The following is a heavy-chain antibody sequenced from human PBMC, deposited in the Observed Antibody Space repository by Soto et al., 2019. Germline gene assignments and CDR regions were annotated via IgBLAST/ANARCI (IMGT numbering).Heavy chain of an antibody. J-gene: IGHJ6*03. Sequence: SETLSLTCTVSGGSISSYYWSWIRQPPGKGLEWIGYIYYSGSTNYNPSLKSRVTISVDTSKNQFSLKLSSVTAADTAVYYCARGGGSSSTYYMDVWGKGTTVTVSS. CDR2: IYYSGST. V-gene: IGHV4-59*01. D-gene: IGHD6-6*01. CDR3: ARGGGSSSTYYMDV. CDR1: GGSISSYY.